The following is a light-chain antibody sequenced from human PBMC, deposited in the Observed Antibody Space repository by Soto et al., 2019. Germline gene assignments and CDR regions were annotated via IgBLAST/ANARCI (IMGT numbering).Light chain of an antibody. CDR1: QGVGGW. V-gene: IGKV1-12*01. J-gene: IGKJ3*01. Sequence: IQMTQSPSSVSASVGDRVTMTCRASQGVGGWLAWYQQKPGKVPKILIYATSSLHSGVPSRFSGSGSGTDFTLSISSLQPADFATYYCQQTHSLPLSYGPGTKVDIK. CDR3: QQTHSLPLS. CDR2: ATS.